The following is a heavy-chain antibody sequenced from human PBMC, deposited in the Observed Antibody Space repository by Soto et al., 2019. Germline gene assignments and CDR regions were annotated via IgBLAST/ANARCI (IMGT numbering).Heavy chain of an antibody. CDR3: ARAPLGYSSSHYFDL. J-gene: IGHJ4*02. CDR1: GGSVSRGSFY. V-gene: IGHV4-61*01. D-gene: IGHD6-6*01. Sequence: SETLSLTCTDSGGSVSRGSFYWGWIRHPTGKGLEWIGFIYNNRSFNYNPSLKSRVTISVDTSKHQFSLKLSSVTAADTAVYYCARAPLGYSSSHYFDLWGQGALVTVSS. CDR2: IYNNRSF.